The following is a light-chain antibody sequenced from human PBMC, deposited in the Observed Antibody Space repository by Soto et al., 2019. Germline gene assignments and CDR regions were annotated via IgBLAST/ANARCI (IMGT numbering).Light chain of an antibody. CDR1: SSDVGGYNS. CDR3: SSYAGSKNLV. CDR2: EVN. V-gene: IGLV2-8*01. Sequence: QSALTQPPSASGSPGQSVTISCTGTSSDVGGYNSVSWYQQHPGKAPKLMIYEVNKRPSGVPNGFSASKSDSTASLTVSGLQAEDEAHYYCSSYAGSKNLVFGGGTKVTVL. J-gene: IGLJ2*01.